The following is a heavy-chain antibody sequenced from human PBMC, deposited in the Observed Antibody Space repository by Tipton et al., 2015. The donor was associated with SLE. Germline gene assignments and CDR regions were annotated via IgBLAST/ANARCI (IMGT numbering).Heavy chain of an antibody. Sequence: LRLSCTVFGGSISSHYWSWIRQPPGKGLEWIGYIYYSGSTNYNPSLKSRVTISVDTSKNQFSLKLSSVTAADTAVYYCARSHGQLDYWGQGTLVTVSS. CDR1: GGSISSHY. J-gene: IGHJ4*02. CDR2: IYYSGST. CDR3: ARSHGQLDY. D-gene: IGHD1-1*01. V-gene: IGHV4-59*08.